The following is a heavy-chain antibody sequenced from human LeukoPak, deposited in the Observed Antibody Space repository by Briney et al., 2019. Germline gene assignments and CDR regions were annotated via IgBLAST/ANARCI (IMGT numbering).Heavy chain of an antibody. Sequence: GGSLRLSCAASGFTFDGYAMRWVRQAPGKGLEWVSGISWDSGAIGYADSVKGRFTISRDNAKNSLYLQMDSLRAEDTALYYCAKDYGGNHWFDYWGQGTLVTVSS. J-gene: IGHJ4*02. V-gene: IGHV3-9*01. CDR3: AKDYGGNHWFDY. CDR2: ISWDSGAI. D-gene: IGHD4-23*01. CDR1: GFTFDGYA.